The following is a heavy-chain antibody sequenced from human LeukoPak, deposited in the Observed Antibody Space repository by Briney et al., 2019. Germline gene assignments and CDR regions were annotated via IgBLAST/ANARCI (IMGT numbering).Heavy chain of an antibody. J-gene: IGHJ4*02. CDR2: ISSGGGII. CDR1: GFTFSDYH. Sequence: GGSLRLSCVVSGFTFSDYHMSWIRQAPGKGLEWVSYISSGGGIISHADSVRGRFTISRDNAESSLYLQMNSLRAEDTAVYYCVRRLAAGRCFDYWGQGTLVTVSS. D-gene: IGHD6-13*01. V-gene: IGHV3-11*01. CDR3: VRRLAAGRCFDY.